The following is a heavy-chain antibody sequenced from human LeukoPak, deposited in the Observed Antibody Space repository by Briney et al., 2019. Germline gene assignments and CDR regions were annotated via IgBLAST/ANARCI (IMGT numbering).Heavy chain of an antibody. CDR2: ISGSDGAT. J-gene: IGHJ4*02. CDR1: GFTFSGYT. CDR3: AKDLVRDFWSGYPDY. D-gene: IGHD3-3*01. V-gene: IGHV3-23*01. Sequence: GGSLRLSCAASGFTFSGYTMTWVRQAPGKRLQWVSAISGSDGATYYADSVRGRFTISRDNSKSTLFLQMNSLRAEDTAVYYCAKDLVRDFWSGYPDYWGQGTLVTVSS.